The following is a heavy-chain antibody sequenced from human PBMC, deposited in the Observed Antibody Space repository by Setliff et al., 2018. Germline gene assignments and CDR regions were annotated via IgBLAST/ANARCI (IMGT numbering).Heavy chain of an antibody. CDR3: ARGLNSVSWTFTY. D-gene: IGHD2-15*01. CDR2: IHTTEST. J-gene: IGHJ4*02. Sequence: SETLSLTCTVTGDTIYNYFWSWIQQSPGTGLEWIGYIHTTESTNYNPSLKSRVTISIDTSKSQFSLNLNSVTAADAAMYYCARGLNSVSWTFTYWGQGTLVTVSS. V-gene: IGHV4-4*08. CDR1: GDTIYNYF.